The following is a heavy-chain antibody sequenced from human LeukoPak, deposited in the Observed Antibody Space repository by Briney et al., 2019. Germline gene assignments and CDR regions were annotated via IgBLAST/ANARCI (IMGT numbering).Heavy chain of an antibody. CDR2: IYYSGST. V-gene: IGHV4-39*01. CDR3: ARFRKGGVIVVVTAIPNAFDI. D-gene: IGHD2-21*02. J-gene: IGHJ3*02. Sequence: PSETLSLTCTVSGGSISSSSYYWGWIRQPPGQGLEWIGSIYYSGSTYYNPSLKSRVTISVDTSKNQFSLKLSSVTAADTAVYYCARFRKGGVIVVVTAIPNAFDIWGQGTMVTVSS. CDR1: GGSISSSSYY.